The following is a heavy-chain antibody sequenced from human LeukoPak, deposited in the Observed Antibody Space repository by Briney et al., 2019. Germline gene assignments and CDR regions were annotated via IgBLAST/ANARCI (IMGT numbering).Heavy chain of an antibody. CDR3: ARDRHTYYYGMDV. J-gene: IGHJ6*04. Sequence: GGSLRLSCAASGFTFSSYSMNWVRQAPGKGLEWVSSISSSSSYIYYADSVKGRFTISRDNAKNSLYLQMNSLRAEDTAVYYCARDRHTYYYGMDVWAKGPRSPSPQ. CDR2: ISSSSSYI. CDR1: GFTFSSYS. V-gene: IGHV3-21*01.